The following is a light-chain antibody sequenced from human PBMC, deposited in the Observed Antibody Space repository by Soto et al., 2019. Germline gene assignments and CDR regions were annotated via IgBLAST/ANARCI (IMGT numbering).Light chain of an antibody. CDR1: QSVLYTSNNKNY. Sequence: DIVMTQSPDSLALSLGERATINCKSSQSVLYTSNNKNYFAWYQQKPGQPPKLLIYWASTRESGVPDRFSGSGSGTHFTLTISSLQAEDVAVYYCQQYYNTPLTFGGGTKVDIK. V-gene: IGKV4-1*01. CDR3: QQYYNTPLT. CDR2: WAS. J-gene: IGKJ4*01.